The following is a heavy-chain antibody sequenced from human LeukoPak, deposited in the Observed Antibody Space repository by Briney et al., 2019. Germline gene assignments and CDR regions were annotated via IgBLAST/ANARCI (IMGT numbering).Heavy chain of an antibody. V-gene: IGHV3-48*01. Sequence: PGGSLRLSCAASGFTFSSYSMNWVRQAPGKGLEWVPYISSSSSTIYYADSVKGRFTISRDNSENMLYLQMNSLRVEDTAVYFCAKDRPNYYGSNGHYYRRDGDYWGQGTLVTVSS. D-gene: IGHD3-22*01. CDR1: GFTFSSYS. CDR3: AKDRPNYYGSNGHYYRRDGDY. CDR2: ISSSSSTI. J-gene: IGHJ4*02.